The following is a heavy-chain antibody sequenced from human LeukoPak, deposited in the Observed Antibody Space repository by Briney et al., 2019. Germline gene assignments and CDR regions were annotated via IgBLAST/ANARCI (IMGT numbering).Heavy chain of an antibody. J-gene: IGHJ4*02. V-gene: IGHV3-15*01. CDR3: TTVSHFYL. D-gene: IGHD2/OR15-2a*01. CDR2: IQDGGTT. CDR1: GFTFRDAW. Sequence: GGSLRLSCAASGFTFRDAWLSWVRQAPGKGLEWVGRIQDGGTTGYAAPVKGRFTISRDDSKATLFLQMNSLKTEDTAIYYCTTVSHFYLGGQGTLVTVSS.